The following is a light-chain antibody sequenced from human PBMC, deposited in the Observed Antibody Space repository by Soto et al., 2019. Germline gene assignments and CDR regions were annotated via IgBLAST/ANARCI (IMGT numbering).Light chain of an antibody. J-gene: IGLJ1*01. Sequence: QSVLTQPPSASGSPGQSVTISCTGTSSDVGGYNYVSWYQQYPGKAPKLIIYEVSKRPSGVPDRFSGSKSGNTASLTVSGLQAVDEADYFCSSFAGSHSVFGTGTKVTVL. V-gene: IGLV2-8*01. CDR2: EVS. CDR1: SSDVGGYNY. CDR3: SSFAGSHSV.